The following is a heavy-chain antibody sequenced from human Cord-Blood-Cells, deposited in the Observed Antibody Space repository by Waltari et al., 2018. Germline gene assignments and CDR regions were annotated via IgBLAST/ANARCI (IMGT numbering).Heavy chain of an antibody. V-gene: IGHV1-69*01. CDR3: ARVANYDFWSGYYYFDY. D-gene: IGHD3-3*01. CDR2: IVPSVGTA. J-gene: IGHJ4*02. CDR1: GGTFSSYA. Sequence: QVQLVQSGAEVKKPGSSVKVSCKASGGTFSSYAISWVRQAPGQGLEWMGVIVPSVGTANKEQKFQGRVTITADESTSTAYMELSSLRSEDTAVYYCARVANYDFWSGYYYFDYWGQGTLVTVSS.